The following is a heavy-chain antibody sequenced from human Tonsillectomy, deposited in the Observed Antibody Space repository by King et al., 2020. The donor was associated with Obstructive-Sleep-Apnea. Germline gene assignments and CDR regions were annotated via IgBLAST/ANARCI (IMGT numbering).Heavy chain of an antibody. Sequence: VQLQESGPGLVKSSETLSLTCTVSGYSISTAYYWGWIRQPPGKGLEWIGSIYHSGHTYYNPSLKSRITISIDTSKNQFSLTLSSVTAADTALYYCARDNHGGPASWFDPWGQGTLVIVSS. V-gene: IGHV4-38-2*02. D-gene: IGHD2-2*01. CDR3: ARDNHGGPASWFDP. CDR2: IYHSGHT. CDR1: GYSISTAYY. J-gene: IGHJ5*02.